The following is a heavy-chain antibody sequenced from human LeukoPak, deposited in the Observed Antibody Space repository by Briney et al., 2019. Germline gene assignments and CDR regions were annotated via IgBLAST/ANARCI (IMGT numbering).Heavy chain of an antibody. J-gene: IGHJ4*02. CDR1: GFSFSTYS. CDR3: ARWSGSTTRNFDY. V-gene: IGHV3-48*01. CDR2: ISSSGSTI. Sequence: GGSLRLXCAASGFSFSTYSMNWVRQAPGKGLESVSYISSSGSTIYYADSVKGRFTASRDNAKNSLYLQMNSLRAEDTAVYYCARWSGSTTRNFDYWGQGTLVTVSS. D-gene: IGHD2-2*01.